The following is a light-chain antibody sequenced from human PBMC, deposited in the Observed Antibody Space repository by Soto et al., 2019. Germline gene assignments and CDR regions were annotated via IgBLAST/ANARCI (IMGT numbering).Light chain of an antibody. CDR2: EVS. Sequence: QSVLTQPASVSGSPGQSITISCTGTSSDVGGYKSVSWYQQHPGKAPKLLIYEVSYRPSELSNRFSGSKSGNTASLTISGLQAEDEADYYCSSYTSSSTLVFGGGTKLTVL. J-gene: IGLJ2*01. CDR3: SSYTSSSTLV. V-gene: IGLV2-14*01. CDR1: SSDVGGYKS.